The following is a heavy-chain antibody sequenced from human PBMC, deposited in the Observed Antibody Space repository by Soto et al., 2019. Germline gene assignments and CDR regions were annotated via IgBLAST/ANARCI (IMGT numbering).Heavy chain of an antibody. J-gene: IGHJ6*02. D-gene: IGHD5-12*01. CDR3: ARGTQSERGYSGIRYYYYYSMDV. CDR1: GGTFSSYA. CDR2: IIPIFGTA. V-gene: IGHV1-69*13. Sequence: SVKVSCKASGGTFSSYAISWVRQAPGQGLEWMGGIIPIFGTANYAQKFQGRVTITADESTSTAYMELSSLRSEDTAVYYCARGTQSERGYSGIRYYYYYSMDVRGQGTTVTVSS.